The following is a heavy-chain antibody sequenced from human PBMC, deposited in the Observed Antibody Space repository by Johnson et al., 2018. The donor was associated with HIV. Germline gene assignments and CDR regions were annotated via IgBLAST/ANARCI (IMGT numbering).Heavy chain of an antibody. CDR1: GFTVSSNY. J-gene: IGHJ3*02. CDR3: AKDLLESHLGGSASDI. Sequence: EVQLVESGGGLIQPGGSLRLSCAASGFTVSSNYMSWVRQAPGKGLEWVSVIYSGGSTYYADSVKGRFTISRDNSKNTLYLQMNSLRPEDTALYYCAKDLLESHLGGSASDIWGQGTMVTVSS. CDR2: IYSGGST. V-gene: IGHV3-53*01. D-gene: IGHD3-10*01.